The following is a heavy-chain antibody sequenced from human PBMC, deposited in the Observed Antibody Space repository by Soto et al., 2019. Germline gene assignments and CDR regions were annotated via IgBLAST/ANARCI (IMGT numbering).Heavy chain of an antibody. CDR1: GFTFSSYG. J-gene: IGHJ3*02. CDR3: VAHYVATDTFDI. D-gene: IGHD3-10*02. Sequence: GGSLRLSXAASGFTFSSYGMHWVRQAPGKGLEWAAVISYDGNNKYYAESVKGRFTISRDTPKNTLYLQMNSLRPEDTAVYYCVAHYVATDTFDIWGRGTMVTVSS. V-gene: IGHV3-30*03. CDR2: ISYDGNNK.